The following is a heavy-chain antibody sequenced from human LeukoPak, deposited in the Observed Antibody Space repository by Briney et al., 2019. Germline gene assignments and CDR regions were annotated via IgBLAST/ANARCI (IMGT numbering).Heavy chain of an antibody. CDR3: AKGGAAADNCWYFDL. V-gene: IGHV3-9*01. CDR2: ISWNSDNR. D-gene: IGHD6-13*01. Sequence: PGRSLRLSCAASGFTFDDYAMHWVRQAPGKGLEWVSGISWNSDNRDYADSVKGRFTISRDNAKNSLYLQMNSLRTEDTALYYCAKGGAAADNCWYFDLWGRGTLVTVSS. CDR1: GFTFDDYA. J-gene: IGHJ2*01.